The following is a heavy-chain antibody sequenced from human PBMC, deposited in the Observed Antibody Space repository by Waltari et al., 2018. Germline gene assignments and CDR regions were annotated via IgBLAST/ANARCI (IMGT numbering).Heavy chain of an antibody. J-gene: IGHJ4*02. V-gene: IGHV1-46*01. CDR1: GYTFTSYY. CDR3: ARGGSGWFFDY. Sequence: QVQLVQSGAEVKKPGASVKVSCKASGYTFTSYYMHWVRQAPGQGLEWMGIINPSGGSTSEAKKFQGRVTMTRDTSTSTVYMELSSLRSEDTAVYYCARGGSGWFFDYWGQGTLVTVSS. CDR2: INPSGGST. D-gene: IGHD6-19*01.